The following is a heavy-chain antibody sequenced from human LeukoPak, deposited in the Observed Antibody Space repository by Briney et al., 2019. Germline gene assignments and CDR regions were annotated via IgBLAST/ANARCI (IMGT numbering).Heavy chain of an antibody. D-gene: IGHD4-23*01. V-gene: IGHV3-11*01. CDR2: ISCSGSTI. CDR1: GFSFSDFY. CDR3: ARGARWAYYFDY. J-gene: IGHJ4*02. Sequence: GGSLRLSCAASGFSFSDFYMAWIRQAPGRGLEWVSYISCSGSTIYYADSVKGRFTLSRDNANNSVYLQMDSLRAGDTAVYYCARGARWAYYFDYWGQGSLVTVSS.